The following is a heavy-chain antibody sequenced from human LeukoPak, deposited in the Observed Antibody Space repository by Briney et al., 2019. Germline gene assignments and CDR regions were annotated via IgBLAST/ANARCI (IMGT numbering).Heavy chain of an antibody. CDR3: ARFGGHYYDSTGSLDY. CDR2: INQDGSEK. V-gene: IGHV3-7*01. Sequence: GGSLRLSRAASGFTFSRYWMTWVRQAPGKGLEWVANINQDGSEKYYVDSVRGRFTISRDNAKNSLYLQMNSLRAEDTAVYSCARFGGHYYDSTGSLDYWGQGTLVTVSS. CDR1: GFTFSRYW. D-gene: IGHD3-22*01. J-gene: IGHJ4*02.